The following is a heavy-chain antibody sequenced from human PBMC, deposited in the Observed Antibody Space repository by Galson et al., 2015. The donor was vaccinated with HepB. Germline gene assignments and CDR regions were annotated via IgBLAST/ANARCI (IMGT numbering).Heavy chain of an antibody. Sequence: SVKVSCKASGYTFTSYAMNWVRQAPGQGLEWMGRINPNSGGTNYAQKFQGRVTMTRDTSISTAYMELSRLRSDDTAVYYCAREGGSSGWHPLEVRNYYYMDVWGKGTTVTVSS. D-gene: IGHD6-19*01. CDR1: GYTFTSYA. CDR2: INPNSGGT. CDR3: AREGGSSGWHPLEVRNYYYMDV. J-gene: IGHJ6*03. V-gene: IGHV1-2*06.